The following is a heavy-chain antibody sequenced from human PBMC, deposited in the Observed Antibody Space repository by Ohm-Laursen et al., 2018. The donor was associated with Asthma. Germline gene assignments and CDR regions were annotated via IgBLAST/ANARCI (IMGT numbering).Heavy chain of an antibody. Sequence: SLRLSCTAPGFTFSSYAMSWVRQAPGKGLEWVSAISGSGGSTYYADSVKGRFTISRDNSKNTLYLQMNSLRAEDTAVYYCAKDRYDSSGYYDYWGQGTLVTVSS. CDR1: GFTFSSYA. V-gene: IGHV3-23*01. CDR3: AKDRYDSSGYYDY. J-gene: IGHJ4*02. CDR2: ISGSGGST. D-gene: IGHD3-22*01.